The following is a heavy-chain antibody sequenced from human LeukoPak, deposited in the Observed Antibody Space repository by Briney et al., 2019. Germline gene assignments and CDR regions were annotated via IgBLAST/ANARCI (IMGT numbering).Heavy chain of an antibody. CDR1: GFTFSSYA. CDR2: ISYDGSNK. D-gene: IGHD2-21*01. Sequence: GGSLRLSCAASGFTFSSYAMHWVRQAPGKGLEWVAVISYDGSNKYYADSVKGRFTISRDNSKNTLYLQMNSLRAEDTAVYYCARDRLGYFDYWGQGTLVTVSS. V-gene: IGHV3-30-3*01. CDR3: ARDRLGYFDY. J-gene: IGHJ4*02.